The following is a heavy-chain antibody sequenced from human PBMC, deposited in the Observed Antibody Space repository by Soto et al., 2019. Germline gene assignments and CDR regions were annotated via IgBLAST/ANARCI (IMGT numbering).Heavy chain of an antibody. CDR2: IYSGSTT. J-gene: IGHJ4*02. CDR1: GLSVGNNY. D-gene: IGHD3-22*01. V-gene: IGHV3-66*01. CDR3: ASGYWVQDYGAGTYFAY. Sequence: EVQLVESGGGVVQPGGSLRLSCAASGLSVGNNYMSWVRQAPGKGLEWVSVIYSGSTTHYADSVKGRFSISRDSSRNTVYLQMNSLRVEDTAVYHCASGYWVQDYGAGTYFAYWGQGTLVTVSS.